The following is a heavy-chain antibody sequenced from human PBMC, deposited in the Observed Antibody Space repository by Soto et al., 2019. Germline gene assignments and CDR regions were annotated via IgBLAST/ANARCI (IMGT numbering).Heavy chain of an antibody. V-gene: IGHV3-30*18. Sequence: GGSLRLSCAASGFTFSSYGMHWVRQAPGKGLEWVAVISYDGSNKYYADSVKGRFTISRDNSKDTLYLQMDSLRAEDTAVYYCAKEGGSYGGYYYYYGMDVWGQGTTVTVSS. J-gene: IGHJ6*02. CDR1: GFTFSSYG. D-gene: IGHD1-26*01. CDR2: ISYDGSNK. CDR3: AKEGGSYGGYYYYYGMDV.